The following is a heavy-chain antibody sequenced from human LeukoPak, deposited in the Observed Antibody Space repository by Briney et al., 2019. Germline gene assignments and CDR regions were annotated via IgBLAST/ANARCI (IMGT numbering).Heavy chain of an antibody. CDR2: ISSGSSYI. D-gene: IGHD3-22*01. J-gene: IGHJ4*02. V-gene: IGHV3-21*01. Sequence: GGSLRLSCAASGFTFSSYSMNWVRQAPGKGLEWVSSISSGSSYIYYADSVRGRFTISRDNAKNSLYLQMNSLRAEDTAVYYCARDWGYYDSSGYYYPYYFDYWGQGTLVTVSS. CDR3: ARDWGYYDSSGYYYPYYFDY. CDR1: GFTFSSYS.